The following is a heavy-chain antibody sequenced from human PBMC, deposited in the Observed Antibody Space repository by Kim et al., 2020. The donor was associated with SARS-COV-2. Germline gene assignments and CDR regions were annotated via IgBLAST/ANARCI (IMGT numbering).Heavy chain of an antibody. CDR2: IYYSGST. Sequence: SETLSLTCTVSGGSISSSSYYWGWIRQPPGKGLEWIGSIYYSGSTYYNPSLKSRVTISVDTSKNQFSLKLSSVTAADTAVYYCARTVWGSYRGYFDYWGQGTLVTVSS. CDR3: ARTVWGSYRGYFDY. D-gene: IGHD3-16*02. CDR1: GGSISSSSYY. J-gene: IGHJ4*02. V-gene: IGHV4-39*07.